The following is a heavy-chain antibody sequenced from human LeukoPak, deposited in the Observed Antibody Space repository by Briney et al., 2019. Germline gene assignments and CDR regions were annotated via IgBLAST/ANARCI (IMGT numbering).Heavy chain of an antibody. Sequence: SVKVSCNASGYTFTVYYMHWVRQAPGHRLGWGVQSNPKSGGTNYAQKFQGRVTMTRETSISTAYMDLSRLRSDDTAVYYCARGLDYNWNPHDGFDIWGQGTMVTVSS. CDR2: SNPKSGGT. CDR3: ARGLDYNWNPHDGFDI. D-gene: IGHD1-20*01. CDR1: GYTFTVYY. V-gene: IGHV1-2*06. J-gene: IGHJ3*02.